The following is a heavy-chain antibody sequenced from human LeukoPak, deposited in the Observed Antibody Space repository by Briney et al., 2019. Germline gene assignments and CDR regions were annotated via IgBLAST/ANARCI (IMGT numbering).Heavy chain of an antibody. Sequence: GASVKVSCKASGYTFTSYGISWVRQAPGQGLEWMGWISAYNGNTNYAQKRQGRVTMTTDTSTSTAYMELRSLRSDDTAVYYCARGRRYYDSSGFGFDPWGQGTLVTVSS. CDR3: ARGRRYYDSSGFGFDP. J-gene: IGHJ5*02. CDR2: ISAYNGNT. CDR1: GYTFTSYG. V-gene: IGHV1-18*01. D-gene: IGHD3-22*01.